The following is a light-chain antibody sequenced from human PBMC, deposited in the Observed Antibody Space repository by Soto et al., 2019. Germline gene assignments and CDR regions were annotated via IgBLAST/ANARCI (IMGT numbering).Light chain of an antibody. CDR2: DVS. CDR1: SSDVGGYNY. V-gene: IGLV2-11*01. Sequence: QSALTQPRSVSGSPGQSITISCTGTSSDVGGYNYVSWYRQHPGKAPTLMIYDVSKRPSGVPDRFSGSKSGNTASLTISGLQAEDEADYYCCSYAGSYTHYVFGTGTKLTVL. CDR3: CSYAGSYTHYV. J-gene: IGLJ1*01.